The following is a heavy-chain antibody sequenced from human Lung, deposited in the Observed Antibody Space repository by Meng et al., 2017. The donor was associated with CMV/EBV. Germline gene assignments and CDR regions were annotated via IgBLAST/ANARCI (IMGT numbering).Heavy chain of an antibody. D-gene: IGHD2-2*01. V-gene: IGHV1-2*02. CDR1: GYTFTGYY. CDR2: INPNSGGT. J-gene: IGHJ5*02. CDR3: AREGGSTADWFDP. Sequence: KASGYTFTGYYMHWVRQATGQGLEWMGWINPNSGGTNYAQKFQGRVTMTRDTSISTAYMELSRLRSDDTAVYYCAREGGSTADWFDPWGQGTLVTVS.